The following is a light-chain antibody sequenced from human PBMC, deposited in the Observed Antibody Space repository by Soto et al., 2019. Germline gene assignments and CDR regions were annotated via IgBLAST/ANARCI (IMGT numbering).Light chain of an antibody. J-gene: IGKJ4*01. CDR1: QSVNIY. CDR3: QQYDDWLRLT. CDR2: GAS. V-gene: IGKV3D-15*01. Sequence: EIVMTQSPATLSVSPGERATLSCRASQSVNIYLAWYQQKPGQAPRLLIFGASYRATGIPARFSDSGSGTEFNLTISSLQSEDFAVYFCQQYDDWLRLTFGGGTKVDI.